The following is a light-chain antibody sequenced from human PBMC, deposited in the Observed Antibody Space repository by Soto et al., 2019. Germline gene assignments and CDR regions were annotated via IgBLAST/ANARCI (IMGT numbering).Light chain of an antibody. CDR1: QSVSSY. CDR3: QQRSNGFI. Sequence: EIVLTQSPATLSLSPGERATLSCRASQSVSSYLAWYQQKPGQAPRLLIYDASNRATGIPARFSGSGSGTDFTLTISSLEPEDFAVYYCQQRSNGFIFGRWTKVDIK. V-gene: IGKV3-11*01. J-gene: IGKJ3*01. CDR2: DAS.